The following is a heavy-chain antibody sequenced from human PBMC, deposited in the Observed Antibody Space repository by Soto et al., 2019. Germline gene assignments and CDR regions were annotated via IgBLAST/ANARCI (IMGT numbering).Heavy chain of an antibody. Sequence: GASVKVSCKASGYTFSYGISWVRQAPGQGLEWMGWISAYNGNTNYAQKLQGRVTMTTDTSTSTAYMELRSLRSDDTAVYYCARDRCSSTSCHYYYYMDVWGKGTTVTVSS. J-gene: IGHJ6*03. CDR2: ISAYNGNT. D-gene: IGHD2-2*01. V-gene: IGHV1-18*01. CDR3: ARDRCSSTSCHYYYYMDV. CDR1: GYTFSYG.